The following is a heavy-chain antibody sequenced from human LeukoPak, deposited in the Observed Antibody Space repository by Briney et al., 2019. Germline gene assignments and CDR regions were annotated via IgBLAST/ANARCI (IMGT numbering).Heavy chain of an antibody. Sequence: GESLKISCKGSGYSFIDYWIGWVRQMPGKGPEWMGIIFPGDSETKYNPSFQGQVTISVDKSISTAYLQWSSLKASDTAIYYCARGFPASMGPYFDSWGQGTLVTVSS. V-gene: IGHV5-51*01. CDR1: GYSFIDYW. CDR3: ARGFPASMGPYFDS. D-gene: IGHD2-2*01. CDR2: IFPGDSET. J-gene: IGHJ4*02.